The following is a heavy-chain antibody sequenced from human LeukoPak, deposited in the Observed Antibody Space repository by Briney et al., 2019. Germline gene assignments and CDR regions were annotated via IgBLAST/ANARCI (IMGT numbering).Heavy chain of an antibody. CDR1: GFTFSSYA. V-gene: IGHV3-30*04. D-gene: IGHD3-22*01. CDR3: AKPGYYDSSGYYYEGAFDI. Sequence: GGSLRLSCAASGFTFSSYAMHWVRQAPGKGLEWVAVISYDGSNKYYADSVKGRFTISRDNAKNSLYLQMNSLRAEDTAVYYCAKPGYYDSSGYYYEGAFDIWGQGTMVTVSS. CDR2: ISYDGSNK. J-gene: IGHJ3*02.